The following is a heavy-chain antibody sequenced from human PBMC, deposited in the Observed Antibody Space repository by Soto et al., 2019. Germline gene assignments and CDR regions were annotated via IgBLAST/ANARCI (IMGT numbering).Heavy chain of an antibody. CDR3: ARGFMVRGVIIAYYYYYCMDV. V-gene: IGHV1-8*01. Sequence: ASVKVSCKASGYTFTSYDINWVRQATGQGLEWMGWMNPNSGNTGYAQKFQGRVTMTRNTSISTAYMELSSLRSEDTAVYYCARGFMVRGVIIAYYYYYCMDVWGQGTTVTVSS. CDR2: MNPNSGNT. J-gene: IGHJ6*02. D-gene: IGHD3-10*01. CDR1: GYTFTSYD.